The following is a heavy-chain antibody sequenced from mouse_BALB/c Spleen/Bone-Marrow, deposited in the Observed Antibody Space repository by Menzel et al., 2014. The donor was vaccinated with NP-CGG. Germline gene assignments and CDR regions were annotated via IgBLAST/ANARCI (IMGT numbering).Heavy chain of an antibody. V-gene: IGHV4-1*02. CDR2: INPASSTI. Sequence: EVKLMESGGGLVQPGGSLKLSCAGSGFDFSRYWMTWVRQAPGKGLEWIGGINPASSTINYTPSLKDKFIISRDNAKNTLYLQMSKVRSEDTALYYCAKNYYYGYVAYWGQGTLVTVSA. J-gene: IGHJ3*01. CDR1: GFDFSRYW. D-gene: IGHD1-2*01. CDR3: AKNYYYGYVAY.